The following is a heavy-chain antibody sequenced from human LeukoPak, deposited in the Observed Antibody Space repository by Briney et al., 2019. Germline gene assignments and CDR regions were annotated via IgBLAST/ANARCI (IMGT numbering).Heavy chain of an antibody. CDR2: ISSDGSNT. Sequence: QPGGSLRLSCAASGFTLSRYWMHWVRQVPGKGLVWVSYISSDGSNTSYADSVKGRFTISRDNAKNTVYLQMSSLRAEDTAVYYCARWVATGYFDYWGQGTLVTVSS. V-gene: IGHV3-74*01. J-gene: IGHJ4*02. CDR1: GFTLSRYW. CDR3: ARWVATGYFDY. D-gene: IGHD5-12*01.